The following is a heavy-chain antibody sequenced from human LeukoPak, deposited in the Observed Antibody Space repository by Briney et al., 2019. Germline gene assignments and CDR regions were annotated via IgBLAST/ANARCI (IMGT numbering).Heavy chain of an antibody. CDR3: AREGITMIVDSAFDI. V-gene: IGHV4-4*07. CDR2: IYTSGST. J-gene: IGHJ3*02. D-gene: IGHD3-22*01. Sequence: SETLSLTCTVSGGSITDYHWIWIRQPAGKGLEWIGRIYTSGSTNYNPSLKSRVTISVDTSKNQFSLKLSSVTAADTAVYYCAREGITMIVDSAFDIWGQGTMVTVSS. CDR1: GGSITDYH.